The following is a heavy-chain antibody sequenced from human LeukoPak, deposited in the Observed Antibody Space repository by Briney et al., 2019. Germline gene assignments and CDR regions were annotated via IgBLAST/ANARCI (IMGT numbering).Heavy chain of an antibody. CDR3: ARSPVAGPPDYFDY. V-gene: IGHV3-23*01. D-gene: IGHD6-19*01. CDR1: GFTFSFYT. Sequence: GGSLRLSCAASGFTFSFYTMSWVRQAPGKGLEWVSGLSGSGGSTYYSDSVKGRFTISRDNSKNTLYLQIDFLTAEDTAVYYCARSPVAGPPDYFDYLGQGTLVTVSS. J-gene: IGHJ4*02. CDR2: LSGSGGST.